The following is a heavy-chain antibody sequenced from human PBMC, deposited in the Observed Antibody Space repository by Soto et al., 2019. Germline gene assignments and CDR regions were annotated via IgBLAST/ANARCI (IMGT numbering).Heavy chain of an antibody. Sequence: GALRLSCGASGFTFRSYGMHWVRQAPGKGLEWVAVISYDGSNKYYADSVKGRFTISRDNSKNTLYLQMNSLRAEDTAVYYCATSRRAYYDILTGYYLFDYWGQGTLVTVSS. D-gene: IGHD3-9*01. CDR1: GFTFRSYG. V-gene: IGHV3-30*03. CDR2: ISYDGSNK. CDR3: ATSRRAYYDILTGYYLFDY. J-gene: IGHJ4*02.